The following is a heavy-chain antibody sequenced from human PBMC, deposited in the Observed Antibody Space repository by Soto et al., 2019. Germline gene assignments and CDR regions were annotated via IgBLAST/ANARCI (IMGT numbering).Heavy chain of an antibody. Sequence: EVPLLETGGGLVQPGGSLRLSCAASGFIFNTCAMSWVRQAPGKGLVWVSAIDGSGDDTFYADSVKGRFTISSDNSRDTLYLHMNNLSAEDTAIYYCAKESTRRHTDFDYWGQGILVTVSS. V-gene: IGHV3-23*01. CDR3: AKESTRRHTDFDY. CDR1: GFIFNTCA. J-gene: IGHJ4*02. CDR2: IDGSGDDT.